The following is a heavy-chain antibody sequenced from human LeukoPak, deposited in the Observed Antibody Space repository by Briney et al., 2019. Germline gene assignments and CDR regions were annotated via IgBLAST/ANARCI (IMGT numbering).Heavy chain of an antibody. CDR3: VAWGSLVV. CDR2: IKEDGTRK. V-gene: IGHV3-7*01. J-gene: IGHJ4*02. CDR1: GFTFSSYA. D-gene: IGHD3-16*01. Sequence: QPGGSLRLSCAASGFTFSSYAMSWVRQAPGKGLDWVAHIKEDGTRKYYVDSVRGRFTISRDNAKNSLFLQMNSLRVEDTAVFYCVAWGSLVVWGQGTLVTVSS.